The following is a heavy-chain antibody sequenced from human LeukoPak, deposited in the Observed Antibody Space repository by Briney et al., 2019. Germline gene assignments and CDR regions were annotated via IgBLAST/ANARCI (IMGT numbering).Heavy chain of an antibody. V-gene: IGHV3-30*18. CDR3: AKSIAVAGPDY. CDR2: ISYDGSNK. D-gene: IGHD6-19*01. J-gene: IGHJ4*02. CDR1: GFTFSSYG. Sequence: GGSLRLSCAASGFTFSSYGMHWVRKAPGKGLEWVAVISYDGSNKYYADSVKGRFTISRDNSKNTLYLQMNSLRAEDTAVYYCAKSIAVAGPDYWGQGTLVTVSS.